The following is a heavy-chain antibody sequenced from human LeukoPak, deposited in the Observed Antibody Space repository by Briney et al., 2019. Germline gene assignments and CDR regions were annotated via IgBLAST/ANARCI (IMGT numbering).Heavy chain of an antibody. V-gene: IGHV4-59*01. D-gene: IGHD5-18*01. CDR3: ARARGYSYAFDY. J-gene: IGHJ4*02. CDR2: IYYSGST. CDR1: GGSISSYY. Sequence: SETLSLTCTVSGGSISSYYWSWIRQPPGKGLEWIGYIYYSGSTNYNPSLKSRVTISVDTSKNQFSLKLSSVTAADTAVYFCARARGYSYAFDYWGQGTLVTVSS.